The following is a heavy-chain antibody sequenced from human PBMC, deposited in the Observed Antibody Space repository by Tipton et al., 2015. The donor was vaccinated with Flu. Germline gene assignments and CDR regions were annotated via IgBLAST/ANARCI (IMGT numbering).Heavy chain of an antibody. Sequence: SLRLSCTASGFTFGDYAMSWVRQAPGKGLEWVGFIRSKAYGGTTEYAASVKGRFTISRDDSKSIAYLQMNSLKTEDTAVYYCTRADCSSTSCYYYYYYMDVWGKGTTVTVSS. CDR2: IRSKAYGGTT. CDR1: GFTFGDYA. CDR3: TRADCSSTSCYYYYYYMDV. J-gene: IGHJ6*03. V-gene: IGHV3-49*04. D-gene: IGHD2-2*01.